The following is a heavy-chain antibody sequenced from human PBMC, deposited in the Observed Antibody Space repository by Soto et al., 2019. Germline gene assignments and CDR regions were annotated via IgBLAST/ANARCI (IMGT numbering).Heavy chain of an antibody. J-gene: IGHJ5*02. CDR1: GYTFTSYY. V-gene: IGHV1-46*01. D-gene: IGHD3-16*02. CDR2: INPNSGST. Sequence: ASVKVSCKASGYTFTSYYMHWVRQAPGQGLEWMGRINPNSGSTSYAQKFQGRVTMTRNTSISTAYMELSSLRSEDTAVYYCARGDANYDYIWGSYRLAPFDPWGQGTLVTVSS. CDR3: ARGDANYDYIWGSYRLAPFDP.